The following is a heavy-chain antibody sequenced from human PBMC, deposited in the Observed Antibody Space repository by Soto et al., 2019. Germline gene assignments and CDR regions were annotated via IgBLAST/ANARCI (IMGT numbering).Heavy chain of an antibody. V-gene: IGHV3-23*01. D-gene: IGHD5-12*01. Sequence: PGGSLRLSCAASGFTFSSYAMSWVCQAPGKGLEWVSAISGSGGSTYYADSVKGRFTISRDNSKNTLYLQMNSLRAEDTAVYYCAKGRVATIRGFWYFDLWGRGTLVTVSS. CDR2: ISGSGGST. J-gene: IGHJ2*01. CDR3: AKGRVATIRGFWYFDL. CDR1: GFTFSSYA.